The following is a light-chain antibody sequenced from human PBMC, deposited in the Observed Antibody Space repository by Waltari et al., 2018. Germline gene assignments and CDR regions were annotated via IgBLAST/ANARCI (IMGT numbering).Light chain of an antibody. Sequence: DIVMTQSPATLSVSPGERASLSCRASQNVFGDLAWYQMKLGRAPRLLLFGVSTRATGVPARFSGSGSGTEFTLTISSLQSEDSAVYYCQQYTSWPRTFGQGTKLEI. J-gene: IGKJ2*01. CDR1: QNVFGD. V-gene: IGKV3-15*01. CDR3: QQYTSWPRT. CDR2: GVS.